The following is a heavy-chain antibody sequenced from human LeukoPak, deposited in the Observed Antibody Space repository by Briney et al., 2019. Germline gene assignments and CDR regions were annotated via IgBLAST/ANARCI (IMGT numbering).Heavy chain of an antibody. D-gene: IGHD2-2*02. J-gene: IGHJ6*02. CDR1: GFTFSSYG. Sequence: PGRSLRLSCAASGFTFSSYGMHWVRQAPGKGLEWVAVISYDGSNKYYADSVKGRFTISRDNSKNTLYLQMNSLRAEDTAVYYCAKGTGYCSSTSCYTHYYYYGMYVWGQGTTVTVSS. CDR3: AKGTGYCSSTSCYTHYYYYGMYV. CDR2: ISYDGSNK. V-gene: IGHV3-30*18.